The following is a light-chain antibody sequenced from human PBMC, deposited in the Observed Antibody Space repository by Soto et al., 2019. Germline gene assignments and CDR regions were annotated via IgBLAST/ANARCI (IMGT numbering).Light chain of an antibody. CDR3: HQYNDWPLT. CDR2: GAS. CDR1: QSVSSN. Sequence: EIVMTQSPTTLSVSPGERATLSCRASQSVSSNYLAWYQHKPGQAPRLLIYGASTRATDIPARFSGSGSGTEFSLTISSLQSEDFAIYYCHQYNDWPLTFGGGTKVEIK. J-gene: IGKJ4*01. V-gene: IGKV3-15*01.